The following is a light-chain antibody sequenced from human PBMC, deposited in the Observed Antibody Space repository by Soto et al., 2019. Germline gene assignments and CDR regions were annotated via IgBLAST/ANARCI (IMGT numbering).Light chain of an antibody. CDR3: QQYANSPPWT. V-gene: IGKV3-20*01. Sequence: IVLTQSPDTLSLSPGERATLSCRASHIVSSGRLAWYQQKPGQAPRLLIYAASNRATGIPDRFSGSGSGTDFTLTISRLEPEDFAVYYCQQYANSPPWTFGQGTRVEIK. CDR2: AAS. J-gene: IGKJ1*01. CDR1: HIVSSGR.